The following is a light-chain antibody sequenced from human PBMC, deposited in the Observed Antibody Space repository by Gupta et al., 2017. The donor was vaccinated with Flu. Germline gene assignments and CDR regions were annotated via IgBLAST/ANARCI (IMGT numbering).Light chain of an antibody. CDR3: CSYAGSYTFEV. CDR1: SSDVGGYNY. CDR2: DVS. J-gene: IGLJ3*02. V-gene: IGLV2-11*01. Sequence: SSDVGGYNYVSWYQQHPGKAPKLMIYDVSKRPSGVPDRFSGSKSGNTASLTISGLQAEDEADYYCCSYAGSYTFEVFGGGTKLTVL.